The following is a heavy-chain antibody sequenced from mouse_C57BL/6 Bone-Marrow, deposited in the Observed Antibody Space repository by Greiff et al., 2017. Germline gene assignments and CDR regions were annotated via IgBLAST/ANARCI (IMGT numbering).Heavy chain of an antibody. J-gene: IGHJ1*03. Sequence: EVMLVESGGGLVQPGGSMKLSCAASGFTFSDAWMDWVRQSPEKGLEWVAEIRNKANNHATYYAESVKGRFTISRDDSKSSVYLQMNSLRAEDTGIYYCTSYYGSSPWYFDVWGTGTTVTVSS. CDR3: TSYYGSSPWYFDV. CDR2: IRNKANNHAT. D-gene: IGHD1-1*01. V-gene: IGHV6-6*01. CDR1: GFTFSDAW.